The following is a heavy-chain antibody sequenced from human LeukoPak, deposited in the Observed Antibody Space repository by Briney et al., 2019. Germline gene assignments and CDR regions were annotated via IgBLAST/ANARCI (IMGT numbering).Heavy chain of an antibody. V-gene: IGHV1-69*06. Sequence: GASVKVSCKASGGTFSSYAISWVRQAPGQGLEWMGGIIPSLGTANYAQKFKGRVTITADKSTSTAYMELSSLRSDDTAVYYCARENIVATNWFDPWGQGTLVTVSS. J-gene: IGHJ5*02. D-gene: IGHD5-12*01. CDR3: ARENIVATNWFDP. CDR1: GGTFSSYA. CDR2: IIPSLGTA.